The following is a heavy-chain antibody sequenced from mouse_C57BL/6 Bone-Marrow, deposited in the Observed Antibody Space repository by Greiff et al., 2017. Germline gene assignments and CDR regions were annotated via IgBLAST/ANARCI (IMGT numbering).Heavy chain of an antibody. CDR3: ARIYYYGSSGYYYAMDY. CDR2: IWTGGGT. V-gene: IGHV2-9-1*01. D-gene: IGHD1-1*01. J-gene: IGHJ4*01. CDR1: GFSLTSYA. Sequence: VKLQESGPGLVAPSQSLSITCTVSGFSLTSYAISWVRQPPGKGLEWLGVIWTGGGTNYNSALKSRLSISKDNSKSQVFLKMNSLQTDDTARYYCARIYYYGSSGYYYAMDYWGQGTSVTVSS.